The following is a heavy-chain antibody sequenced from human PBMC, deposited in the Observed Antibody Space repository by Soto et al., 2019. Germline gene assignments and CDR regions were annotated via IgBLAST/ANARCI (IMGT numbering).Heavy chain of an antibody. CDR3: ARLSYSSGW. Sequence: TLSLTCTVSGGSISSSSYYWGWIRQPPGKGLEWIGSIYYSGSTYYNPSLKSRVTISVDTSKNQFSLKLSSVTAADTAVYYCARLSYSSGWWGQGTLVTVSS. CDR1: GGSISSSSYY. D-gene: IGHD6-19*01. CDR2: IYYSGST. V-gene: IGHV4-39*01. J-gene: IGHJ4*02.